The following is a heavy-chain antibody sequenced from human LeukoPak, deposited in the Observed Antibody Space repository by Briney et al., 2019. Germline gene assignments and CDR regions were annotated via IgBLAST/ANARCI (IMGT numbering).Heavy chain of an antibody. Sequence: SETLSLTCTVTGDSISGSSYYWCWIRQPPGKGLEWIGEINHSGSTNYNPSLKSRVTISVDTSKNQFSLKLSSVTAADTAVYYCARPHTAMEYYFDYWGQGTLVTVSS. D-gene: IGHD5-18*01. CDR2: INHSGST. J-gene: IGHJ4*02. CDR1: GDSISGSSYY. CDR3: ARPHTAMEYYFDY. V-gene: IGHV4-39*07.